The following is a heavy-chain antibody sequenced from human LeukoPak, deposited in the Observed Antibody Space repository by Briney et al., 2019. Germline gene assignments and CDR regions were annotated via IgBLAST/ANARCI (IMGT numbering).Heavy chain of an antibody. J-gene: IGHJ5*02. CDR3: AKRHYYYGSGSPNWFDP. Sequence: PGESLKISCAASGFTFSSYAMSWVRQAPGKGLEWVSAISGSGGSTYYADSVKGRFTISRDNSKNTLYLQMNSLRAEDTAVYYCAKRHYYYGSGSPNWFDPWGQGTLVTVSS. CDR2: ISGSGGST. V-gene: IGHV3-23*01. CDR1: GFTFSSYA. D-gene: IGHD3-10*01.